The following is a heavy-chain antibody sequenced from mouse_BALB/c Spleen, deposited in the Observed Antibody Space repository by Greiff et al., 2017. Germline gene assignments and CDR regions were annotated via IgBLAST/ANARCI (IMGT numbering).Heavy chain of an antibody. CDR1: GYSITSGYY. CDR3: ARGEDYGSSYWFAY. CDR2: ISYDGSN. J-gene: IGHJ3*01. V-gene: IGHV3-6*02. D-gene: IGHD1-1*01. Sequence: ESGPGLVKPSQSLSLTCSVTGYSITSGYYWNWIRQFPGNKLEWMGYISYDGSNNYNPSLKNRISITRDTSKNQFFLKLNSLTTEDTATYYCARGEDYGSSYWFAYWGQGTLVTVSA.